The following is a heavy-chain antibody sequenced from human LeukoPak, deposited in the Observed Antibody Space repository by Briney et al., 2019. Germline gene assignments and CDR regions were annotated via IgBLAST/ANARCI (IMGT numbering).Heavy chain of an antibody. J-gene: IGHJ4*02. V-gene: IGHV3-23*01. CDR2: ISGSGGST. Sequence: PGGSLRLSCAASGFTFSSYAMSWVRQAPGKGLEWVSAISGSGGSTYYADSVQGRFTMSRDNSRNTLYLQMNSLRVEDTAIYYCAKEGRPNSGGGFYDYWGQGTRVTVSS. CDR3: AKEGRPNSGGGFYDY. CDR1: GFTFSSYA. D-gene: IGHD5-12*01.